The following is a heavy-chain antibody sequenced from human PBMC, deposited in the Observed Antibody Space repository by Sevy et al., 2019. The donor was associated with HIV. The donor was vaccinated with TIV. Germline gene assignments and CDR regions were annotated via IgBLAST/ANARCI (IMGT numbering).Heavy chain of an antibody. D-gene: IGHD1-26*01. CDR2: IWHDGSQK. CDR3: ARGRVGATTSYYFDY. V-gene: IGHV3-33*01. J-gene: IGHJ4*02. Sequence: GGSLRLSCAASGFTFSSYAMHWLRQAPGKGPEWVGFIWHDGSQKYYADSVRGRFTFSRDNSKNTLFLQVSSLRAEDTAVYYCARGRVGATTSYYFDYWGQGTLVTVSS. CDR1: GFTFSSYA.